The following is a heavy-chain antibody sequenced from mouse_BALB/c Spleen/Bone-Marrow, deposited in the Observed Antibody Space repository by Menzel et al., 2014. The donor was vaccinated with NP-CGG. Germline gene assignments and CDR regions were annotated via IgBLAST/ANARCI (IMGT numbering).Heavy chain of an antibody. CDR3: TRSTMITYFDY. D-gene: IGHD2-4*01. Sequence: VQLQQSGAELVKPGASVKLSCKASGYTFTSYYMYWVKQRPGQGLEWIGEINPSNGGTNFNEKFKSKATLTVDKSSSTAYMQLSSLTSEDSAVYYCTRSTMITYFDYWGQGTTLTVPS. CDR1: GYTFTSYY. CDR2: INPSNGGT. V-gene: IGHV1S81*02. J-gene: IGHJ2*01.